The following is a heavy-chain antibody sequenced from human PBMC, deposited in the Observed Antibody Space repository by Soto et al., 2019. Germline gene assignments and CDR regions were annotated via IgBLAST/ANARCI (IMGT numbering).Heavy chain of an antibody. D-gene: IGHD3-9*01. CDR1: GYTFTSYA. V-gene: IGHV1-3*01. J-gene: IGHJ6*02. Sequence: ASVKVSCKASGYTFTSYAMHWVRQAPGQRLEWMGWINAGNGNTKYSQKFQGRVTITRDTSASTAYMELSSLRSEDTAVYYCARRGVLRYFDGTSTDVWGQGTTVTVSS. CDR3: ARRGVLRYFDGTSTDV. CDR2: INAGNGNT.